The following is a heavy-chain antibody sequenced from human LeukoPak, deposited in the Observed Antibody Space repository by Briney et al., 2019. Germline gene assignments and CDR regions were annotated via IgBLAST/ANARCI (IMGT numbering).Heavy chain of an antibody. CDR1: GFTFSSYA. D-gene: IGHD6-6*01. CDR2: ISYDGSNK. V-gene: IGHV3-30-3*01. J-gene: IGHJ4*02. CDR3: ARGPISSIAEGY. Sequence: AGGSLRLSCAASGFTFSSYAMHWVRQAPGKGLEWVAVISYDGSNKYYADSVKGRFTISRDNSKNTLYLQMNSLRAEDTAVYYCARGPISSIAEGYWGQGTLVTVSS.